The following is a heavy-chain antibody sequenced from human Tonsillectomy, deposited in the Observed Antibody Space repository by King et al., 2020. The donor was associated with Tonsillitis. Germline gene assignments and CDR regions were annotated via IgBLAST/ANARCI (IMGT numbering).Heavy chain of an antibody. V-gene: IGHV4-39*01. CDR2: IHYRGST. CDR3: ARLVPGVRYFDWPPGHFDS. J-gene: IGHJ4*02. Sequence: QLQESGPGLVKPSETLSLTCTVSGGSISSSNYYWGWIRQPPGKGLEWIGSIHYRGSTYYNPSLKCRVTISVDTSKNQFSLKLSSLTAADTAVYYCARLVPGVRYFDWPPGHFDSWGQGTLVTVSS. D-gene: IGHD3-9*01. CDR1: GGSISSSNYY.